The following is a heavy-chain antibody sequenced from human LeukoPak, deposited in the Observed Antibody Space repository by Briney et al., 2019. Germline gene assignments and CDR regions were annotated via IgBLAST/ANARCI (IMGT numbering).Heavy chain of an antibody. D-gene: IGHD3-3*01. CDR3: ARDDRYYDFWSAKVGGMDV. Sequence: GGSLRLSCTASGFSFSNYWMSWVRQAPGKGLEWVAFIWYDGSNDHYADSVKGRFTISRDNSKNTVCLQMNSLRVEDTAVYYCARDDRYYDFWSAKVGGMDVWGQGTTVTVSS. CDR1: GFSFSNYW. V-gene: IGHV3-33*08. CDR2: IWYDGSND. J-gene: IGHJ6*02.